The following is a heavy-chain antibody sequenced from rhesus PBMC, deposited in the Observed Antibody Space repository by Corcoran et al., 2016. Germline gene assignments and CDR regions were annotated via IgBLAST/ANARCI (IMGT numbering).Heavy chain of an antibody. J-gene: IGHJ4*01. CDR1: GGSISSGYYY. CDR3: ARETGIAACFDY. CDR2: NTYSGST. Sequence: QVQLQESGPGLVKPSETLSLTCAVTGGSISSGYYYWSWISPPPGKGLEWIGYNTYSGSTSYNPTLKSRVTSSRDTAKNQFSLKLMSVTAADTADYYCARETGIAACFDYWGQGVLVTVSS. V-gene: IGHV4-122*02. D-gene: IGHD6-13*01.